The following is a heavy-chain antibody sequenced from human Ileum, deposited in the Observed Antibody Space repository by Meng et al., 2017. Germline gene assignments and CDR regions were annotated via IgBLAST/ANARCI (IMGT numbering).Heavy chain of an antibody. D-gene: IGHD6-19*01. V-gene: IGHV6-1*01. CDR3: ARGWYSSGFHS. Sequence: QLPQSVPVRVRPPPTPSLSCAISGGIVPSDCGAWNWIRQSPSRGLKWLGRTFYRSKWNDDFAESVKSRITITTDTSKNQFSLQLNSVTPEDTAVYYCARGWYSSGFHSWGQGTLVTVSS. CDR1: GGIVPSDCGA. J-gene: IGHJ4*02. CDR2: TFYRSKWND.